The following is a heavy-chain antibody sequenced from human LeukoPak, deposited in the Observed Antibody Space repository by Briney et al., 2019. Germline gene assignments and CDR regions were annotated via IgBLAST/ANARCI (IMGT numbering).Heavy chain of an antibody. J-gene: IGHJ4*02. V-gene: IGHV3-30-3*01. CDR1: GFTFSSYA. CDR3: ARDDSSGYYCFDY. Sequence: GGSLRLSCAASGFTFSSYAMHWVRPAPGKGLEWVAVISYDGSNKYYADSVKGRFTISRDNSKNTLYLQMNSLRAEDTAVYYCARDDSSGYYCFDYWGQGTLVTVSS. D-gene: IGHD3-22*01. CDR2: ISYDGSNK.